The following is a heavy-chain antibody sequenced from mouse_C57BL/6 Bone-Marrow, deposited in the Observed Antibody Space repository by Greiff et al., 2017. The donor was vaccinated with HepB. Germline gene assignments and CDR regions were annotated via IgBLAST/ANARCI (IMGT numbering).Heavy chain of an antibody. CDR3: ARYYYGSSLWYFDV. CDR2: IYPGSGST. CDR1: GYTFTSYW. J-gene: IGHJ1*03. D-gene: IGHD1-1*01. V-gene: IGHV1-55*01. Sequence: QVQLKQPGAELVKPGASVKMSCEASGYTFTSYWITWVKQRPGQGLEWIGDIYPGSGSTNYNEKFKSKATLTVDTSSSTAYMQLSSLTSEDSAVYYCARYYYGSSLWYFDVWGTGTTVTVSS.